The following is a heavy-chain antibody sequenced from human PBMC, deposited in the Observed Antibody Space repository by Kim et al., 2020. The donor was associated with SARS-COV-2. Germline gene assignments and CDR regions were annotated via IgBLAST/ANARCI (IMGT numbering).Heavy chain of an antibody. Sequence: GGSLRLSCAASGFSFSNYMHWVRQAPGRGLVWVSRINSDGSDTTYADSVRGRFTISRDNAKKTLYLQMNSLRAEDTAMYYCIYYQESSGWNWGQGTLVTV. V-gene: IGHV3-74*03. J-gene: IGHJ4*02. CDR1: GFSFSNY. CDR3: IYYQESSGWN. D-gene: IGHD6-19*01. CDR2: INSDGSDT.